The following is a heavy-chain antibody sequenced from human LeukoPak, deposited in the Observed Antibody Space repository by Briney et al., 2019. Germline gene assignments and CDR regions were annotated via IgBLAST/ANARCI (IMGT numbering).Heavy chain of an antibody. CDR1: GESFSDHY. CDR3: ARQSSPELELRRAHFDY. CDR2: INHSGTT. V-gene: IGHV4-34*01. Sequence: SETLSLTCAVYGESFSDHYWNWIRQPPGKGLEWIGEINHSGTTNYNGSLKSRVTISVDTSKNQFSLKLNSVTAADTAVYYCARQSSPELELRRAHFDYWGQGTLVTVSS. D-gene: IGHD1-7*01. J-gene: IGHJ4*02.